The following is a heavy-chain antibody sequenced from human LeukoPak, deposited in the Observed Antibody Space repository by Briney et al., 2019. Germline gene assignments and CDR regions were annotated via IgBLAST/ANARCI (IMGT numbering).Heavy chain of an antibody. Sequence: PGGSLRVSCVGSGFIFSNFNMNWVRQAPGKGLEWVSSISSTGNYIHYADSVKGRFTISRDNAQKSLYLQMNSLRVEDSAVYYCARLSAGPVWGQGTVVTVSS. CDR2: ISSTGNYI. CDR3: ARLSAGPV. V-gene: IGHV3-21*01. CDR1: GFIFSNFN. D-gene: IGHD6-13*01. J-gene: IGHJ4*02.